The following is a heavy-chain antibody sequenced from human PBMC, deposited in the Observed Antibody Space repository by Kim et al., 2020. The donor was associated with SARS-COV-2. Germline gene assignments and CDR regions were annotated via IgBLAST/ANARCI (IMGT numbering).Heavy chain of an antibody. Sequence: SETLSLTCTVSGGSISSGGYYWSWIRQHPGKGLEWIGYIYYSGSTYYNPSLKSRVTISVDTPKNQFSLKLSSVTAADTAVYYCARDRGRYSGYERGFDYWGQGTLVTVSS. CDR3: ARDRGRYSGYERGFDY. D-gene: IGHD5-12*01. V-gene: IGHV4-31*03. J-gene: IGHJ4*02. CDR2: IYYSGST. CDR1: GGSISSGGYY.